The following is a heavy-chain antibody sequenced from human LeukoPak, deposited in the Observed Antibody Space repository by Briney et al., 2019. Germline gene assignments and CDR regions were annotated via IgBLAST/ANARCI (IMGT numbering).Heavy chain of an antibody. CDR3: ARVPYYYDRSGYSAFDI. Sequence: SETLSLTCTVSGGSISSGSYYWSWIRQPAGKGLEWVGRIYTSGSTNYNPSLKSRVTISVDTSKNQFSLKLSSVTAADTAVYYCARVPYYYDRSGYSAFDIWGQGTMVTVSS. CDR2: IYTSGST. J-gene: IGHJ3*02. V-gene: IGHV4-61*02. D-gene: IGHD3-22*01. CDR1: GGSISSGSYY.